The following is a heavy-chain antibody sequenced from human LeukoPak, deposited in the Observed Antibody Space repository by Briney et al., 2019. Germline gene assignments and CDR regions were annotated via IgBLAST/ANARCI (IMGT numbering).Heavy chain of an antibody. CDR2: IKQDGSEK. V-gene: IGHV3-7*01. CDR1: GFTSSSYW. CDR3: AREDSSGWFY. Sequence: GGSLRLSCAASGFTSSSYWMSWVRQAPGKGLEWVANIKQDGSEKYYVDSVKGRFTISRDNAKNSLYLQMNSLRAEDTAVYYCAREDSSGWFYWGQGTLVTVSS. D-gene: IGHD6-19*01. J-gene: IGHJ4*02.